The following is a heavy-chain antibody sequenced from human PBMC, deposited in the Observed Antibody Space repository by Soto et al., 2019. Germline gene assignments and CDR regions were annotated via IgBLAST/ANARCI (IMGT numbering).Heavy chain of an antibody. V-gene: IGHV3-30-3*01. Sequence: QVQLVESGGGVVQPGRSLRLSCAASGFTFSSYAMHWVRQAPGKGLEWVAVISYDGSNKYYADSVKGRFTISRDNSKNTLYLQMNRLRAEDTAVYYCARGAYYYGSGSPTINYFDYWGQGTLVTVSS. CDR3: ARGAYYYGSGSPTINYFDY. CDR2: ISYDGSNK. D-gene: IGHD3-10*01. CDR1: GFTFSSYA. J-gene: IGHJ4*02.